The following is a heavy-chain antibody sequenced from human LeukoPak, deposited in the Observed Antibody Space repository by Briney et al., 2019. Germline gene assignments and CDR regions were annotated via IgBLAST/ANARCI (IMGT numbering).Heavy chain of an antibody. Sequence: ASVKVSCKASGYTFTSYYMHWVRQAPGQGLEWMGIINPSGGSTSYAQKFQGRVTMTRDTSTSTVYMELSSLRSEDTAVYYCAKDAPHVVVTAIPVYYFDYWGQGTLVTVSS. J-gene: IGHJ4*02. CDR3: AKDAPHVVVTAIPVYYFDY. V-gene: IGHV1-46*01. CDR1: GYTFTSYY. D-gene: IGHD2-21*02. CDR2: INPSGGST.